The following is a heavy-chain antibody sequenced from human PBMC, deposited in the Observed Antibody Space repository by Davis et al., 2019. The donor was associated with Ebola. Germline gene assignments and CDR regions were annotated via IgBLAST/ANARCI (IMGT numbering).Heavy chain of an antibody. CDR2: IYHNGGPT. Sequence: SETLSLTCTVSGASITNYYWSWIRQPPGKGLEWIGYIYHNGGPTNYSPSVQSRVAISVDTSKNPFSLKLTSVTAADTAVYYCARQSRVNMVGEFEPWGQGIMVTVSS. CDR3: ARQSRVNMVGEFEP. J-gene: IGHJ5*02. V-gene: IGHV4-59*08. CDR1: GASITNYY. D-gene: IGHD2-15*01.